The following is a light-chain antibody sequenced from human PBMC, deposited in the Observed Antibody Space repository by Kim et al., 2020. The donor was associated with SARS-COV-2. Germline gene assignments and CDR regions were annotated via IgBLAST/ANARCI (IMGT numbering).Light chain of an antibody. V-gene: IGKV3-15*01. Sequence: SPAERATPPCRASQSVSSNLAWYQQKPGQAPRLLIYGASTRATGIPARFSGSGSGTEFTLTISSLQCEDFAVYYCQQYNNWPPRTFGQGTKLEI. CDR3: QQYNNWPPRT. CDR2: GAS. J-gene: IGKJ1*01. CDR1: QSVSSN.